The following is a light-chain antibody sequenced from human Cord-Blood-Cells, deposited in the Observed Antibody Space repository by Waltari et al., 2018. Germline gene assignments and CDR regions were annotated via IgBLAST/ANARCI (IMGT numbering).Light chain of an antibody. Sequence: QTVVTQEPSFSVSPGGTVTLTCGLRSGPVSTPYYPSWYQQTPGQAPRTLIYSTNTRSSGVPDRFSGSILGNKAALTITGAQADDESDYYCVLYMGSGISVFGGGTKLTVL. CDR1: SGPVSTPYY. CDR3: VLYMGSGISV. CDR2: STN. J-gene: IGLJ3*02. V-gene: IGLV8-61*01.